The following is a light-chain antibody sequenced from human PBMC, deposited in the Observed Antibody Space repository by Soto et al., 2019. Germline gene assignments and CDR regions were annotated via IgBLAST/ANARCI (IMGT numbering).Light chain of an antibody. V-gene: IGKV3-11*01. CDR3: QVRDVWPS. Sequence: IVLTQPPVTLALSPGERAVLSCRASQSVSTSLAWYQHKPGQAPRLFIYDASKRAPGVPARFSGSGSGTDFALTISSLEPEDFAVYYCQVRDVWPSFGQGTKV. J-gene: IGKJ1*01. CDR2: DAS. CDR1: QSVSTS.